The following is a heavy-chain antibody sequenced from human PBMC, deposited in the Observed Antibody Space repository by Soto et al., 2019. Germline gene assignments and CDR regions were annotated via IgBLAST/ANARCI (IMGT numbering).Heavy chain of an antibody. Sequence: SVKVCCKASGGTFSSYAISWVRQAPGQGLEWMGGIIPIFGTANYAQKFQGRVTITADESTSTAYMELSSLRSEDTAVYYCARGRVTIFGVVPRPYYYGMDVWGQGTTVTVAS. CDR2: IIPIFGTA. J-gene: IGHJ6*02. CDR1: GGTFSSYA. CDR3: ARGRVTIFGVVPRPYYYGMDV. D-gene: IGHD3-3*01. V-gene: IGHV1-69*13.